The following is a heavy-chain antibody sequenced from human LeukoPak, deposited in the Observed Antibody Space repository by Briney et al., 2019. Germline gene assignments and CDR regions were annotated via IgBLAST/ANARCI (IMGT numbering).Heavy chain of an antibody. CDR1: EFTFSSYA. V-gene: IGHV3-23*01. D-gene: IGHD3-3*01. CDR2: ISGSGGST. J-gene: IGHJ4*02. Sequence: GGSLRLSCAASEFTFSSYAMSWVRQAPGKGLEWVSAISGSGGSTYYADSVKGRFTISRDNSKNTLYLQMNSLRAEDTAVYYCAKVAQRYYDFWSGYSFDYWGQGTLVTVSS. CDR3: AKVAQRYYDFWSGYSFDY.